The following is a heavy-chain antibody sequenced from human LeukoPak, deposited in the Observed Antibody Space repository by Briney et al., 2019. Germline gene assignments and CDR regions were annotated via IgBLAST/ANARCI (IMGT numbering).Heavy chain of an antibody. V-gene: IGHV3-30*02. D-gene: IGHD1-26*01. CDR2: IRSDGYHT. CDR3: AKPSGSGVDY. CDR1: GFVFDDYD. Sequence: GGSLRLSCGASGFVFDDYDMHWVRLAPGKGLEWVAFIRSDGYHTYYTDSVKGRFIITRDNFKNTLYLQMNSLRIEDMAVYYCAKPSGSGVDYWGRGTRVTVSS. J-gene: IGHJ4*02.